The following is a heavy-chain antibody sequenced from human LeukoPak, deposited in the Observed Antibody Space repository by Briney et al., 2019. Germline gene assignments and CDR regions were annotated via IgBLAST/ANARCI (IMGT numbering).Heavy chain of an antibody. CDR2: IRYDGSNK. V-gene: IGHV3-30*02. CDR1: GFTFSSYG. J-gene: IGHJ5*02. Sequence: VGSLRLSCAASGFTFSSYGMHWVRQAPGKGLEWVAFIRYDGSNKYYADSVKGRFTISRDNAKNSLYLQMNSLRAEDTAVYYCARNNWFDPWGQGTLVTVSS. CDR3: ARNNWFDP.